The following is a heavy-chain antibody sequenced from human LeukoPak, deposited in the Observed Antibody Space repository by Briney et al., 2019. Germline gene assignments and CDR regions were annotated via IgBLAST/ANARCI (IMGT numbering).Heavy chain of an antibody. J-gene: IGHJ3*02. V-gene: IGHV4-59*01. CDR2: IYYSGST. CDR1: GDSISNYY. CDR3: AGDVVATLNAFDI. D-gene: IGHD2-15*01. Sequence: SETLSLTCTVSGDSISNYYLSWIRQPRGKGLEWIGYIYYSGSTNYNPSLKSRVTISIDTSKNQFSLKLSSVTAADTAVYYCAGDVVATLNAFDIWGQGTMVTVSS.